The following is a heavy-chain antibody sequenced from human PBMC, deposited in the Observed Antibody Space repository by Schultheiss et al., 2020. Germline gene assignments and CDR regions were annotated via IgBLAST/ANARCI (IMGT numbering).Heavy chain of an antibody. Sequence: GGSLRLSCAASGFTFSSYWMHWVRQGPGKGLEYVSTISTIGGRTYYADSVKGRFTISRDNSKNTLYLQMNSLRAEDTAVYYCARGIGHDILTGYYLPYYFDYWGQGTLVNGYS. V-gene: IGHV3-64*04. J-gene: IGHJ4*02. CDR3: ARGIGHDILTGYYLPYYFDY. D-gene: IGHD3-9*01. CDR2: ISTIGGRT. CDR1: GFTFSSYW.